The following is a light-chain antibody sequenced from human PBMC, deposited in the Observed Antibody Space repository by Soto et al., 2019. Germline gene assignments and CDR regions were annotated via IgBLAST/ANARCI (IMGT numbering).Light chain of an antibody. V-gene: IGKV3-20*01. CDR1: QSISSSF. CDR3: QQYESSLP. CDR2: GAS. Sequence: EIVLTQSPGSLSLSPGDRATLSCRASQSISSSFFAWYQQKPGQAPRLLIYGASRRATGIPDRFTGSGSGTDFTLTISRLEPEDFAVYYCQQYESSLPFGRGTKVEI. J-gene: IGKJ1*01.